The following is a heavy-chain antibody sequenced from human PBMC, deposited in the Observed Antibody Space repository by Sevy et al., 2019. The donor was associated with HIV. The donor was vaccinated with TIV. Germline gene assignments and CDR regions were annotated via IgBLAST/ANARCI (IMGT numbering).Heavy chain of an antibody. J-gene: IGHJ4*02. CDR3: ARESYFYDTTTFPENDY. V-gene: IGHV3-48*01. Sequence: GGSLRLSCAASGFTFSSFGMNWVRQAPGKGLEWISYISHSTNTRLYAASVTERFSISRDNARNSLYLQMNSLRAEDTAVYYCARESYFYDTTTFPENDYWGRGTLVTVSS. CDR2: ISHSTNTR. D-gene: IGHD3-22*01. CDR1: GFTFSSFG.